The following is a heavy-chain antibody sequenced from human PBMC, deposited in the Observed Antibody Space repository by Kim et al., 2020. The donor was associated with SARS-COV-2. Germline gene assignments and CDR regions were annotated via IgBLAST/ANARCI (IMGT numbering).Heavy chain of an antibody. CDR2: ISSSSSYI. V-gene: IGHV3-21*01. D-gene: IGHD3-22*01. CDR1: GFTFSSYS. J-gene: IGHJ3*02. CDR3: ARDRKYYYDSSRKGAFDI. Sequence: GGSLRLSCAASGFTFSSYSMNWVRQAPGKGLEWVSSISSSSSYIYYADSVKGRFTISRDNAKNSLYLQMNSLRAEDTAVYYCARDRKYYYDSSRKGAFDIWGQGTMVTVSS.